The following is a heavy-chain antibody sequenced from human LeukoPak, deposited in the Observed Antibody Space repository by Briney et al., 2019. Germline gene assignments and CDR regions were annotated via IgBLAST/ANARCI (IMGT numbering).Heavy chain of an antibody. J-gene: IGHJ5*02. CDR3: ASQPRPIFDGWFDH. Sequence: GGSLRLSCAASGFTFSSYSMNWVRQAPGKGLEWVSSISSSSSYIYYADSVKGRFTISRDNAKNSLYLQMNSLRAEDTAVYYCASQPRPIFDGWFDHWGQGTLVTVSS. CDR1: GFTFSSYS. D-gene: IGHD3-3*01. CDR2: ISSSSSYI. V-gene: IGHV3-21*01.